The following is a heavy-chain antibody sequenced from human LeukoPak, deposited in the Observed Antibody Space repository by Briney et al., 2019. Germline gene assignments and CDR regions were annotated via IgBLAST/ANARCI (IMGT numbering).Heavy chain of an antibody. J-gene: IGHJ4*02. CDR3: ARVFHNYDFWSGYTFDY. CDR2: IKPDGSEK. D-gene: IGHD3-3*01. Sequence: GGSLRLSCAASGFTFSTSWMNWVRQAPGKGLEWLANIKPDGSEKYYVDSVKGRFTISRDNAKNSLYLQMNSLRAEDTAVYYCARVFHNYDFWSGYTFDYWGQETLVTVPS. V-gene: IGHV3-7*01. CDR1: GFTFSTSW.